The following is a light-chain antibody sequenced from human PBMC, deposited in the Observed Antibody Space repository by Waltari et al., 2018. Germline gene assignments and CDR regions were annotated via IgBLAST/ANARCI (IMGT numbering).Light chain of an antibody. CDR2: EVT. CDR3: SSYAHSNTVV. V-gene: IGLV2-8*01. CDR1: TSDVGGYNY. Sequence: QSALTQPPSASGSPGQSVTISCTGTTSDVGGYNYVSWYQPHPGKAPKLTISEVTKPPSGVPDRFAGSKSGNTASLTVSGLQAEDEADYYCSSYAHSNTVVFGGGTRLTVL. J-gene: IGLJ2*01.